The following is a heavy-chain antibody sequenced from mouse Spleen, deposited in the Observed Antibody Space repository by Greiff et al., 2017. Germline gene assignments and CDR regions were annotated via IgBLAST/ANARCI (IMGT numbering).Heavy chain of an antibody. V-gene: IGHV1-77*01. CDR1: GYTFTDYY. J-gene: IGHJ3*01. D-gene: IGHD2-14*01. Sequence: QVQLQQSGAELARPGASVKLSCKASGYTFTDYYINWVKQRTGQGLEWIGEIYPGSGNTYYNEKFKGKATLTADKSSSTAYMQLSSLTSEDSAVYFCAIRDYRYDAYWGQGTLVTVSA. CDR2: IYPGSGNT. CDR3: AIRDYRYDAY.